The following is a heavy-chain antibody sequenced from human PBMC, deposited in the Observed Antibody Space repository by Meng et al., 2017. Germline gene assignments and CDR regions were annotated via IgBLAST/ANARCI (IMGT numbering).Heavy chain of an antibody. D-gene: IGHD6-13*01. V-gene: IGHV3-30*04. J-gene: IGHJ4*02. CDR1: GFTFTDSA. CDR3: ARVSSSWRDPTDY. CDR2: ISYDGSNK. Sequence: GGSLRLSCAASGFTFTDSAMHWVRQAPGKGLEWVAVISYDGSNKYYADSLKGRFTISRDNAKNSLYLQMNSLRAEDTAVYYCARVSSSWRDPTDYWGQGTLVTVSS.